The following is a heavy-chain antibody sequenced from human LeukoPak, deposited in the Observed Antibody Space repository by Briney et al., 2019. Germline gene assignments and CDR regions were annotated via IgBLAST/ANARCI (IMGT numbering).Heavy chain of an antibody. CDR1: GGSISSYY. D-gene: IGHD1-26*01. Sequence: SETLSLTCTVSGGSISSYYWSWIRQPPGKGLEWIGYIYYSGGTSYNPSLKSRVTISVETSKNQFSLKLSSVTAADTAVYYCARVGSYPLRNAFDIWGQGTMVTVSS. J-gene: IGHJ3*02. CDR2: IYYSGGT. CDR3: ARVGSYPLRNAFDI. V-gene: IGHV4-59*01.